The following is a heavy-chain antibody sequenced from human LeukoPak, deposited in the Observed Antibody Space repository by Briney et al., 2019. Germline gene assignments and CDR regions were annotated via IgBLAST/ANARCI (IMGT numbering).Heavy chain of an antibody. CDR3: ARGPPRGKRYWFDP. CDR1: GYTFTSYD. Sequence: ASVKVSCKASGYTFTSYDINWVRQATGQGLEWMGWMNPNSGNTGYAQKFQGRVTITRNTSISTAYMELSSLRSEDTAVYYCARGPPRGKRYWFDPWGQGTLVTVSS. V-gene: IGHV1-8*03. CDR2: MNPNSGNT. D-gene: IGHD3-16*01. J-gene: IGHJ5*02.